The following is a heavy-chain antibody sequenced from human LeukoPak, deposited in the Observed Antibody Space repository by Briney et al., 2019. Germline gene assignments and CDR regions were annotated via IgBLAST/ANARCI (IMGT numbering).Heavy chain of an antibody. CDR3: ARDLYSRRQQLVSNWFDP. V-gene: IGHV1-18*01. J-gene: IGHJ5*02. Sequence: ASVKVSCKASGYTFTSYGISWVRQAPGQGLEWMGWISAYNGNTNYAQKLQGGVTMTTDTSTSTAYMELRSLRSDDTAVYYCARDLYSRRQQLVSNWFDPWGQGTLVTVSS. CDR1: GYTFTSYG. D-gene: IGHD6-13*01. CDR2: ISAYNGNT.